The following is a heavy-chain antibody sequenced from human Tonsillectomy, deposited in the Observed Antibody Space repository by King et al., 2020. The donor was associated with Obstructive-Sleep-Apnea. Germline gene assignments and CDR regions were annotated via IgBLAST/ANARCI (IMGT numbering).Heavy chain of an antibody. CDR3: ARVDDNSGCFYFDY. J-gene: IGHJ4*02. CDR1: GGSISSSSYY. Sequence: QLQESGPGLVKPSETLSLTCTVSGGSISSSSYYWGWIRQPPGKGLEWIGSIFYTGSTYYNSSLTSRVTISVETSKNQFSLKLSSVTAADTAVYYCARVDDNSGCFYFDYWGQGTLATVSS. V-gene: IGHV4-39*07. D-gene: IGHD6-19*01. CDR2: IFYTGST.